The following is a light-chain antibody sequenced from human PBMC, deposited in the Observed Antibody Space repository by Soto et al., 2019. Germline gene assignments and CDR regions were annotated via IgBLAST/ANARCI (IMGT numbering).Light chain of an antibody. V-gene: IGLV2-8*01. Sequence: QSVLTQPPSASGSPGQSVTISCTGTSSDVGGYNYVSWYQQHPGKAPKLMIYEVSKRPSGVPDRFSGSTSGNTASLTVSGLQAEEAADYYCSSYAGSNNVVFGGGTKLTVL. CDR3: SSYAGSNNVV. CDR1: SSDVGGYNY. J-gene: IGLJ2*01. CDR2: EVS.